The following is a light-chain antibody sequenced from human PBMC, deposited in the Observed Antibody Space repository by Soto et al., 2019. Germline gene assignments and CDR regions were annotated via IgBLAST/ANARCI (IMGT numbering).Light chain of an antibody. V-gene: IGKV3-20*01. Sequence: EVVLTQSPDALSLSPGERATVSCRASQSVSAYLAWYQQRPGQAPRLLIYDVSNRAPGIPDRFSGSGSGTDFTLTISRLEPEDFAVYYCQQYASSLLTFGGGTKVEIK. CDR3: QQYASSLLT. J-gene: IGKJ4*01. CDR1: QSVSAY. CDR2: DVS.